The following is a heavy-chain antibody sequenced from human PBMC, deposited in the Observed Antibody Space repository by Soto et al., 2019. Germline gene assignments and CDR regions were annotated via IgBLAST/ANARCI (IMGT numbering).Heavy chain of an antibody. J-gene: IGHJ3*02. CDR1: GFTFSGSA. Sequence: GSLRLSCAASGFTFSGSAMQWVRQASGKGLEWVGEINHSGSTNYNPSLKSRVTISVDASKNQFSLKLSSVTAADTAVYYCARPYDILTGAGKDAFDIWGQGTMVTVSS. V-gene: IGHV4-34*01. D-gene: IGHD3-9*01. CDR2: INHSGST. CDR3: ARPYDILTGAGKDAFDI.